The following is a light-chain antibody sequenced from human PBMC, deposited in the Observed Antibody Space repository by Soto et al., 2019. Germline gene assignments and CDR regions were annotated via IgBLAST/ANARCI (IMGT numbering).Light chain of an antibody. CDR3: AAWDNSLVGGPA. Sequence: QSVLTQPPSASGTPGQRVTLSCSGSNSSIGSKYVYWYQQLPGTAPKLLLYRNNQRPSGVPDRFSGSKSGTSASLAISGLRSEDEADYYCAAWDNSLVGGPAFGGGTKLTVL. CDR2: RNN. V-gene: IGLV1-47*01. CDR1: NSSIGSKY. J-gene: IGLJ2*01.